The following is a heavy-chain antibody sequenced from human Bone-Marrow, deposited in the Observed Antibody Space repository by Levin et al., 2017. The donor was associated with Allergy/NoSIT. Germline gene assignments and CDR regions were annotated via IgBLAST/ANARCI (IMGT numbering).Heavy chain of an antibody. CDR2: INPNSGGT. CDR3: ARDFIPWAARRPNGMDV. Sequence: ASVKVSCKASGYTFTGYYMHWVRQAPGQGLEWMGWINPNSGGTNYAQKFQGRVTMTRDTSISTAYMELSRLRSDDTAVYYCARDFIPWAARRPNGMDVWGQGTTVTVSS. D-gene: IGHD6-6*01. V-gene: IGHV1-2*02. CDR1: GYTFTGYY. J-gene: IGHJ6*02.